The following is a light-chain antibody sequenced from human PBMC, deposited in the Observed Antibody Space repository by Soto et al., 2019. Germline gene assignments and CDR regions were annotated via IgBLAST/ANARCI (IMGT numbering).Light chain of an antibody. Sequence: EIKLTQSPGTLSLSPGERATLSCRASQNVISNYLAWYQVKPGQAPRLFIYGASSRATGIPDRFTGSGSGSDFTITITKLEREDFAMYYCQQYGSSPLSFGGGTKVEI. J-gene: IGKJ4*01. CDR3: QQYGSSPLS. CDR1: QNVISNY. CDR2: GAS. V-gene: IGKV3-20*01.